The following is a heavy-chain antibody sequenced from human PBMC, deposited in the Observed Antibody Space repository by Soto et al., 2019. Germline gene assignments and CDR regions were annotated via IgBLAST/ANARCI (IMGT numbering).Heavy chain of an antibody. D-gene: IGHD5-12*01. V-gene: IGHV4-34*01. CDR3: ARGGYSGYDGWFDP. CDR1: GGSFSGYY. CDR2: INHSGST. Sequence: QVQLQQWGAGLLKPSETLSLTCAVYGGSFSGYYWSWIRQPPGKGLEWIGEINHSGSTNYNPSLKRRVNKSVDTAKNPVPPKLSFVTAAGPAVYYCARGGYSGYDGWFDPWGQGTLVTVSS. J-gene: IGHJ5*02.